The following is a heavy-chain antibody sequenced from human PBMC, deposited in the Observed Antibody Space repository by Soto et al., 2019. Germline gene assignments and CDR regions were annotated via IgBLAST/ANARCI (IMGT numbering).Heavy chain of an antibody. D-gene: IGHD3-10*01. CDR1: GFTFSRYA. Sequence: QLLESGGGLVQPGGSLRLSCAASGFTFSRYALSWVRQAPGKGLEWVSGISGSSGRTNYADSVKGRFTISRDNPKNTLFLQMDSLRVEDTAVYFCAKELWFGELIYYYMDVWGKGTTVTVSS. J-gene: IGHJ6*03. CDR3: AKELWFGELIYYYMDV. CDR2: ISGSSGRT. V-gene: IGHV3-23*01.